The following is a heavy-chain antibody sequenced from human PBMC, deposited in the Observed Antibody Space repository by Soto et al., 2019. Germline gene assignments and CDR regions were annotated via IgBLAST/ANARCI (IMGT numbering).Heavy chain of an antibody. V-gene: IGHV3-53*01. D-gene: IGHD2-2*01. CDR2: IYSGGST. J-gene: IGHJ6*02. CDR1: GFTVSSNY. CDR3: ARELGYCSSTSCRRYYYYGMDV. Sequence: GGSLRLSCAASGFTVSSNYMSWVRQAPGKGLEWVSVIYSGGSTYYADSVKGRFTISRDNSKNTLYLQMNSLRAEDTAVYYCARELGYCSSTSCRRYYYYGMDVWGQGTKVTVSS.